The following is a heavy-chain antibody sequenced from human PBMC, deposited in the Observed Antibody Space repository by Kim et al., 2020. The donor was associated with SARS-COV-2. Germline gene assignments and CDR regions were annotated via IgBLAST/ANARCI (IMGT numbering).Heavy chain of an antibody. D-gene: IGHD3-10*01. J-gene: IGHJ4*02. V-gene: IGHV3-23*01. Sequence: VKGRSTISRDNSKNTLYLQMNSLRAEDTAVYYCAKDSWRFGDFVFNYFDYWGQGTLVTVSS. CDR3: AKDSWRFGDFVFNYFDY.